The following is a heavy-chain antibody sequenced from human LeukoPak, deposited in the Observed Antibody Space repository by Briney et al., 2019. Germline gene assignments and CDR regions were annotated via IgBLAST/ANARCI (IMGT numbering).Heavy chain of an antibody. Sequence: MTSETLSLTCTVSGDSISSYYWSWIRQPPGKGLEWIGYIYNSGRTNYNPSLKSRVTISVDTSKNQFSLKLSSVTAADTAVYYCARLLNYDYGDFDYWGQGTLVTVSS. CDR1: GDSISSYY. CDR2: IYNSGRT. D-gene: IGHD4-17*01. V-gene: IGHV4-59*08. CDR3: ARLLNYDYGDFDY. J-gene: IGHJ4*02.